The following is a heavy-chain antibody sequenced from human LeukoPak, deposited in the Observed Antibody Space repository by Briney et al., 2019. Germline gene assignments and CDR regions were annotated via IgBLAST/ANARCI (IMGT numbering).Heavy chain of an antibody. CDR1: GFTFSSYS. D-gene: IGHD7-27*01. CDR2: ISSSSSYI. CDR3: ARDSSQLGIFDY. V-gene: IGHV3-21*01. J-gene: IGHJ4*02. Sequence: GGSLRLSCAASGFTFSSYSMNWVRQAPGKGLEWVSSISSSSSYIYYADSVKGRLTISRDNAKNSLYLQMNSLRAEDTAVYYCARDSSQLGIFDYWGQGTLVTVSS.